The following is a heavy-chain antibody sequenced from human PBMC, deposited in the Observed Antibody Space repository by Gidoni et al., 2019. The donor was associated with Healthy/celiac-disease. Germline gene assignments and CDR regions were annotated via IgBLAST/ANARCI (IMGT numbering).Heavy chain of an antibody. Sequence: QLQLQESGPGLVKPSETLSLTCTVSGGSISSSSYYWGWIRQPPGKGLEWIGSIYYSGSTYYNPSLKSRVTISVDTSKNQFSLKLSSVTAADTAVYYCARLTDSSGWFDIWGQGTMVTVSS. CDR2: IYYSGST. D-gene: IGHD6-19*01. CDR3: ARLTDSSGWFDI. J-gene: IGHJ3*02. V-gene: IGHV4-39*01. CDR1: GGSISSSSYY.